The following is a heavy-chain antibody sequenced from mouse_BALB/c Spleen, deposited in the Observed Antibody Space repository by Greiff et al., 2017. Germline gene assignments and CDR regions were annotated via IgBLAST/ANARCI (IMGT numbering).Heavy chain of an antibody. CDR1: GFTFSSYY. D-gene: IGHD1-2*01. V-gene: IGHV5-6-2*01. CDR2: INSNGGST. Sequence: EVKLMESGGGLVKLGGSLKLSCAASGFTFSSYYMSWVRQTPEKRLELVAAINSNGGSTYYPDTVKGRFTISRDNAKNTLYLQMSSLKSEDTALYYCARHGDYGLYYYAMDYWGQGTSVTVSS. CDR3: ARHGDYGLYYYAMDY. J-gene: IGHJ4*01.